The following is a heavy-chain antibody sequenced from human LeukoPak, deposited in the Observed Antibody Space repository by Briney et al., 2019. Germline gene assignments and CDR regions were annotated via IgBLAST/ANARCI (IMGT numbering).Heavy chain of an antibody. CDR1: GFNFANHA. D-gene: IGHD2-21*02. CDR2: ISGGGDIT. V-gene: IGHV3-23*01. J-gene: IGHJ4*02. CDR3: VREDTPATANY. Sequence: GGSLRLSCAASGFNFANHAMSWVRQTPGKGLEWVSAISGGGDITYYADSVKGRFTIFRDNSKDTLFLQMHSLRPGDTAVYYCVREDTPATANYWGQETLVTISS.